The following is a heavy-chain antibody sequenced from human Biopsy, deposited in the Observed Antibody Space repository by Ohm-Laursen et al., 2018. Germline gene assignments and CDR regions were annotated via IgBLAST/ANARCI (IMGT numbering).Heavy chain of an antibody. J-gene: IGHJ5*02. CDR2: INPSGSTT. V-gene: IGHV1-46*01. Sequence: ASVKVSCKVSGYSFTSYYMHWVRQAPGQGLEWMGMINPSGSTTSYPQIFQGRVTMTIDTSTPTAYMDLRSLRSDDTAVYFCARGGGGILWLGKPSGRYFDAWGQGTLVTVSS. CDR3: ARGGGGILWLGKPSGRYFDA. D-gene: IGHD1-26*01. CDR1: GYSFTSYY.